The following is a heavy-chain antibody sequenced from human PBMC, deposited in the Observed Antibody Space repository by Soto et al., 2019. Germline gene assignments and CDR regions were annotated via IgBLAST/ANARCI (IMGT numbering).Heavy chain of an antibody. CDR2: ISSSGFA. CDR1: GFTFSEYF. J-gene: IGHJ4*02. D-gene: IGHD3-22*01. CDR3: ARGHDSSGGVDY. V-gene: IGHV3-11*05. Sequence: GGALRVSCAASGFTFSEYFMTWIRQAPGKGLQWVSYISSSGFANYADSVKGRFTTSRDNAKNSLYLQMNSLRVEDTAVYYCARGHDSSGGVDYWGQGTLVTVSS.